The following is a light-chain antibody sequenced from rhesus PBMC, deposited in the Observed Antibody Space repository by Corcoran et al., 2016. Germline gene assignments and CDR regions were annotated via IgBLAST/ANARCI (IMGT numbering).Light chain of an antibody. CDR2: TAS. V-gene: IGKV1-94*01. Sequence: DIQMTQSPSSLSASVGDRVTVTCRASQDLNKELIWYQQKPGKSPTFLIYTASRLQTGVSSCFSGSGSGTDFTLTLSSLQPEDVATYYCLQDSTTPLTFGGGTKVEVK. J-gene: IGKJ4*01. CDR3: LQDSTTPLT. CDR1: QDLNKE.